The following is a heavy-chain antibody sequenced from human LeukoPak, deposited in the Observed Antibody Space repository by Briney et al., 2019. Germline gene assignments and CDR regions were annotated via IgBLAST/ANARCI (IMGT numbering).Heavy chain of an antibody. D-gene: IGHD5-18*01. J-gene: IGHJ4*02. Sequence: GGSLRLSCAASALTFSNYYMSWIRQAPGKGLEWVSHISSSGSIIYYADSVKGRFTISRDNAKNSLYLQMNSLRAEDTAVYYCASHVDTAMVSDYFDSWGQVTQVTVSS. CDR1: ALTFSNYY. CDR3: ASHVDTAMVSDYFDS. CDR2: ISSSGSII. V-gene: IGHV3-11*01.